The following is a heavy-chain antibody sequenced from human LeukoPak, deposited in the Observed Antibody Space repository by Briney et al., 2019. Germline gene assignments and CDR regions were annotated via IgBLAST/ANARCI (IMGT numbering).Heavy chain of an antibody. CDR3: ARGLDSSGYYAP. CDR1: GYTFISYY. J-gene: IGHJ5*02. D-gene: IGHD3-22*01. CDR2: ISSSAGDT. V-gene: IGHV1-46*01. Sequence: ASVNASCKASGYTFISYYIHWVRQAPGQGLEWVGIISSSAGDTSYAQRFQGRVTLTRDTSTNTVYMELSSLRSEDTAVYYCARGLDSSGYYAPWGQGTLVTVSS.